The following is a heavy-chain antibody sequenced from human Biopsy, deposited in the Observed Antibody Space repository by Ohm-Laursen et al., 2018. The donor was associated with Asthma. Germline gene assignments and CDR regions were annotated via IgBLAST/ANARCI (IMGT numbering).Heavy chain of an antibody. CDR3: QRGFNGDDCGY. CDR2: VKIKRHGGTT. Sequence: GFLRLSCAASGFTFSESWMTWARQAPGKGLEWVGHVKIKRHGGTTDLAEPVKGRFTISRDDSKNTLYLQMNSLKTEDTAVYYCQRGFNGDDCGYWGQGTLVTVSS. J-gene: IGHJ4*02. V-gene: IGHV3-15*01. CDR1: GFTFSESW. D-gene: IGHD5-12*01.